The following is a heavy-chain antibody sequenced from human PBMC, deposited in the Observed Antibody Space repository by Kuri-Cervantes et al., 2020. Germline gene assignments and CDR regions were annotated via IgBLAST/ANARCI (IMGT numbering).Heavy chain of an antibody. CDR1: GFTFSSYS. D-gene: IGHD3-22*01. Sequence: GESLKISCAASGFTFSSYSMNWVRQAPGKGLEWVSSISSSSSYIYYADSVKGRFTISRDNAKNSLYPQMNSLRAEDTAVYYCAREDGYYDSSGYRSVYAFDIWGQGTMVTVSS. J-gene: IGHJ3*02. CDR2: ISSSSSYI. CDR3: AREDGYYDSSGYRSVYAFDI. V-gene: IGHV3-21*01.